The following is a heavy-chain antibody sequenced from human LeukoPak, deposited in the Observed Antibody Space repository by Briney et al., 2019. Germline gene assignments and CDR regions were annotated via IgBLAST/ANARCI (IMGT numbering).Heavy chain of an antibody. J-gene: IGHJ4*02. CDR1: GFTFSSNA. Sequence: GGSLRLSCAASGFTFSSNAMTWVRQAPGKGLEWVSTISGSSTIIYYADSVKGRFTISRDNAKNSLYVQMDSLRAEDTAVYYCARDRWLQSQRYFDYWGQGILVTVSS. D-gene: IGHD5-24*01. CDR2: ISGSSTII. CDR3: ARDRWLQSQRYFDY. V-gene: IGHV3-21*01.